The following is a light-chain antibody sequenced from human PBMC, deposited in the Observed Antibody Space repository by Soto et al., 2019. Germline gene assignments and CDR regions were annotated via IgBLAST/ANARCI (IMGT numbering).Light chain of an antibody. J-gene: IGLJ2*01. Sequence: QSVLTQPPSVSGAPGQRVTISCTGSSSNIGAGYDVHWYQQLPGTAPKLLIYVNSNRPSGVPDRFSGSKSGTSASLAITGLQAEDEADYSCQSYDSSLSGYVVFGGGTKVTVL. V-gene: IGLV1-40*01. CDR1: SSNIGAGYD. CDR3: QSYDSSLSGYVV. CDR2: VNS.